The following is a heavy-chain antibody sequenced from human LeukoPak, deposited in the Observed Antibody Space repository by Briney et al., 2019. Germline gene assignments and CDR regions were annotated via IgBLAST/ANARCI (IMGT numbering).Heavy chain of an antibody. CDR2: IRYDGSNK. CDR3: AINYYDSSAYALHY. V-gene: IGHV3-30*02. CDR1: GFTFSSYG. Sequence: AGGSLRPSCAASGFTFSSYGMHWVRQAPGKGLEWVAFIRYDGSNKYYADSVKGRFTISRDNSKNTLYLQMNSLRADDTAVYYCAINYYDSSAYALHYWGQGTLVTVSS. J-gene: IGHJ4*02. D-gene: IGHD3-22*01.